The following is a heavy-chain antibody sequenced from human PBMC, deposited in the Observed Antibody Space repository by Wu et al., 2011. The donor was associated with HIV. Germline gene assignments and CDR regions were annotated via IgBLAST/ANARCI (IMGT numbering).Heavy chain of an antibody. Sequence: QVLLVQSGAEVKKPGASVKVSCQASGYTFTDYYIHWVRQAPGQGLEWMGGTIPIFGTANYAQKFQGRLTITADTSTSTAYMELSSLRSEDTAVYYCARDLGGDEDDWGQGTLVTVSS. CDR3: ARDLGGDEDD. J-gene: IGHJ4*02. CDR1: GYTFTDYY. CDR2: TIPIFGTA. D-gene: IGHD2-21*01. V-gene: IGHV1-69*06.